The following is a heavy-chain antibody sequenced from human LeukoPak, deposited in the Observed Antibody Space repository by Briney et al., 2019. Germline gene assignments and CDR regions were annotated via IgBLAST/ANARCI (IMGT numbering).Heavy chain of an antibody. CDR1: GFAFGDYA. Sequence: GGSLRLSCTASGFAFGDYATSWIRQAPGKGLEWVGFIRSKAYGETADYAASVKGRFTISRDDSKAIAYLQMNSLKTEDTAVYHCTRDRGAYNLYDYWGQGTLVTVSS. CDR2: IRSKAYGETA. J-gene: IGHJ4*02. D-gene: IGHD1-1*01. V-gene: IGHV3-49*03. CDR3: TRDRGAYNLYDY.